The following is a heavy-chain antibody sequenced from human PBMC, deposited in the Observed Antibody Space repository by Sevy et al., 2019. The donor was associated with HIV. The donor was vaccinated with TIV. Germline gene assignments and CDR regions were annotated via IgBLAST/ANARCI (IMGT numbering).Heavy chain of an antibody. V-gene: IGHV4-61*01. J-gene: IGHJ4*02. CDR2: ISHSGYT. Sequence: KQSQTLSLTCTVSGDSGDRTIYYWTWIRQPPGKALEWIGFISHSGYTSYNASLKSRVVLSIDAARNQFSLKLTSVQAADTAIYYCARGGNVHGGLHFDLWGQGSLVTVSS. D-gene: IGHD2-15*01. CDR1: GDSGDRTIYY. CDR3: ARGGNVHGGLHFDL.